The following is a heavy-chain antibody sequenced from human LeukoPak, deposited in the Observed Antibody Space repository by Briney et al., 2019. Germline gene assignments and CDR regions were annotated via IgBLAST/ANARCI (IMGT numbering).Heavy chain of an antibody. Sequence: ASVKVSCKASGYSFADYYMHWVRQAPGQGFEWMGWINPIHGGTNYAQKFQGRVTMTRDTSISTAYMELSGLTSDDTAVYYCARDVFSSSSGYFQHWGQGTLVTVSS. CDR1: GYSFADYY. D-gene: IGHD6-6*01. V-gene: IGHV1-2*02. CDR2: INPIHGGT. J-gene: IGHJ1*01. CDR3: ARDVFSSSSGYFQH.